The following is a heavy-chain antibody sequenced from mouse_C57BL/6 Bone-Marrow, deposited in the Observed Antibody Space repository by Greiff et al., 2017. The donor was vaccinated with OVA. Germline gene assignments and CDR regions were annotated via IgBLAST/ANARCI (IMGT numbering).Heavy chain of an antibody. Sequence: VQLQQSGPVLVKPGASVKMSCKASGYTFTDYYMNWVKQSHGKSLEWIGVINPYNGGTSYNQKFKGKATLTVDKSSSTAYMELNSLTSEDSAVYYCARVRDYERNYAMDYWGQGTSVTVSS. CDR3: ARVRDYERNYAMDY. D-gene: IGHD2-4*01. V-gene: IGHV1-19*01. CDR1: GYTFTDYY. CDR2: INPYNGGT. J-gene: IGHJ4*01.